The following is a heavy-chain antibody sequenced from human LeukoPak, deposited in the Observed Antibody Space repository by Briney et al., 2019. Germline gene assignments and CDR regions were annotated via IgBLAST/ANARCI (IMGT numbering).Heavy chain of an antibody. CDR3: ARQAYCGGDCYPGFDY. V-gene: IGHV4-39*07. CDR2: IYYSGST. D-gene: IGHD2-21*02. J-gene: IGHJ4*02. Sequence: PSETLSLTCTVSGGSISSSSYYWGWIRQPPGKGLEWIGSIYYSGSTYYNPSLKSRVTISVDTSKNQFSLKLSSVTAADTAVYYCARQAYCGGDCYPGFDYWGQGTLVTVSS. CDR1: GGSISSSSYY.